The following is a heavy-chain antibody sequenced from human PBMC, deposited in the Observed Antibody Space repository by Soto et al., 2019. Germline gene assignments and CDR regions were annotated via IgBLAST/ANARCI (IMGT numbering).Heavy chain of an antibody. D-gene: IGHD2-2*01. V-gene: IGHV4-31*03. CDR1: GGSISSGGYY. CDR3: ARRFRVPAALGYYDGMDV. CDR2: IYYSGST. J-gene: IGHJ6*02. Sequence: QVQLQESGPGLVKPSQTLSLTCTVSGGSISSGGYYWSWIRQHPGKGLEWIGYIYYSGSTYYNPSIKSRVTISVDTSKNQFSLKLSSVTAADTAADYCARRFRVPAALGYYDGMDVWGQGTTVTVSS.